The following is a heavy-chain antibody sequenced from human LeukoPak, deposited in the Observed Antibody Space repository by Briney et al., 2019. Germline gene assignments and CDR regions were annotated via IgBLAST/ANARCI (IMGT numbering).Heavy chain of an antibody. CDR2: THYTGNT. CDR1: GGSFSNYH. CDR3: VGRQDTSGYYYVN. D-gene: IGHD3-22*01. V-gene: IGHV4-59*01. J-gene: IGHJ4*02. Sequence: SETLSLTCTVSGGSFSNYHWSWIRQPPGKGLEWIGYTHYTGNTNYNPSLKSRVTISVDTSKNQFSLKLSSATAADTAVYYCVGRQDTSGYYYVNWGQGTLVTVSS.